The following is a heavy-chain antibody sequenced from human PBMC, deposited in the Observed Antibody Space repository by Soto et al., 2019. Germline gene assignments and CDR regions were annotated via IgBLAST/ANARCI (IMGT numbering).Heavy chain of an antibody. CDR3: ARPYSSRWYYFDY. Sequence: GGSLRLSCAASGFTFSSYGMHWVRQAPGKGLEWVAVIWYDGSNKYYADSVKGRFTISRDNSKNTLYLQMNSLRAEDTAVYYCARPYSSRWYYFDYWGQGTLVTVSS. V-gene: IGHV3-33*01. CDR1: GFTFSSYG. CDR2: IWYDGSNK. D-gene: IGHD6-13*01. J-gene: IGHJ4*02.